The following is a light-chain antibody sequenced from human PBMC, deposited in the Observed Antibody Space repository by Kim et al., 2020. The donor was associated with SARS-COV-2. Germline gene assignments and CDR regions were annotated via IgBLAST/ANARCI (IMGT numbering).Light chain of an antibody. CDR1: QSVSSY. V-gene: IGKV3-11*01. Sequence: SPGERATLSCRASQSVSSYLAWYQQKPGQAPRLLIYDASNRATGSPARFSGSGSGTDFTLTISSLEPEDFAVYYCQQRSNWPPLYTFGQGTKLEI. J-gene: IGKJ2*01. CDR3: QQRSNWPPLYT. CDR2: DAS.